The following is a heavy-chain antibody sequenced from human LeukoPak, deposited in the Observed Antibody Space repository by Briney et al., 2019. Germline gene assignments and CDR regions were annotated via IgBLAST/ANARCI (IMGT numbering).Heavy chain of an antibody. D-gene: IGHD1-14*01. J-gene: IGHJ3*02. CDR1: GASIDSYY. CDR3: ARQPGGTAAFDI. CDR2: THYSGDI. V-gene: IGHV4-59*08. Sequence: SETLSLTCTVSGASIDSYYWSWIRQPPGKGLEWIGYTHYSGDIKYNPSLKRRLTISVDTSKNEFSLVLTSVTAADTALYYCARQPGGTAAFDIWAQGTMVTVSA.